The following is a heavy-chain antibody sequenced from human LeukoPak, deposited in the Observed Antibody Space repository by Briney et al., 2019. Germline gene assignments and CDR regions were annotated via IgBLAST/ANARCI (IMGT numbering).Heavy chain of an antibody. D-gene: IGHD3-9*01. Sequence: GASMKVSCKASGYTLTSNGISWVRQAPGQGLEWMGWISAYKGNTNYAQKFQGRVTMTTDTSTSTAYMELRSLRSDDTAVYYCARWRGADVLRCFDYEMEPAAPSGHFDHWGQGTLVTVSS. CDR2: ISAYKGNT. J-gene: IGHJ4*02. CDR3: ARWRGADVLRCFDYEMEPAAPSGHFDH. V-gene: IGHV1-18*04. CDR1: GYTLTSNG.